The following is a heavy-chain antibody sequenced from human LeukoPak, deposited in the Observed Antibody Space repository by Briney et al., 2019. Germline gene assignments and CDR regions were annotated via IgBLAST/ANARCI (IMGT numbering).Heavy chain of an antibody. CDR3: ARGPPRDHYDILTDHYPPRYGSIDY. CDR2: IHSDGSTA. D-gene: IGHD3-9*01. V-gene: IGHV3-74*01. J-gene: IGHJ4*02. Sequence: GGSLRLSCAVSGFTFSNYLMHWVRQAPGKGLVWVSRIHSDGSTATYADSVKGRVTISRDNAKNTLYLQMRSLRVEDTAVYYCARGPPRDHYDILTDHYPPRYGSIDYWGQGTLVTVSS. CDR1: GFTFSNYL.